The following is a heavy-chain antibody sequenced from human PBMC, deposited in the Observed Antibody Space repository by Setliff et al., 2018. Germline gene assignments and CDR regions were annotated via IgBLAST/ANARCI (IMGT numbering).Heavy chain of an antibody. V-gene: IGHV4-4*07. Sequence: LSLTCTVSGGSISSYYWSWIRQPAGKGLGWIGHIYIGGSANYNPSLKSRVTMSIDTSKNQFSLKLNSVTAADMAVYYRAREQWLDPPGYYYMDVWAKGTTVTVSS. CDR2: IYIGGSA. J-gene: IGHJ6*03. CDR3: AREQWLDPPGYYYMDV. CDR1: GGSISSYY. D-gene: IGHD6-19*01.